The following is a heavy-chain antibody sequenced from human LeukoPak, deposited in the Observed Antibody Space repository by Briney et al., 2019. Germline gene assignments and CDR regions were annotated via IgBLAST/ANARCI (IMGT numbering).Heavy chain of an antibody. V-gene: IGHV1-69*13. CDR3: ARLGRQLWFYGMDV. CDR2: IIPIFGTA. J-gene: IGHJ6*02. Sequence: ASVKVSCKASGGTFSSYAISWVRQAPGQGLEWMGGIIPIFGTANYAQKFQGRVTITADESTSTAYLQWSSLKASDTAMYYCARLGRQLWFYGMDVWGQGTTVTVSS. D-gene: IGHD5-18*01. CDR1: GGTFSSYA.